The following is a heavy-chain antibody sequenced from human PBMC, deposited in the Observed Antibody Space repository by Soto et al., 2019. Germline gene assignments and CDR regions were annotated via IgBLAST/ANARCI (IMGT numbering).Heavy chain of an antibody. V-gene: IGHV3-23*01. Sequence: GGSLRLSCAASGFTFSSYALTWFRQAPGKGLEWLSVINTADTTSYADSVRGRFTISRDNSKNTLYLQMSSLRAEDTAVYYCAKELWYGNNWYGSDYWGQGTLVTVSS. D-gene: IGHD6-13*01. CDR3: AKELWYGNNWYGSDY. J-gene: IGHJ4*02. CDR2: INTADTT. CDR1: GFTFSSYA.